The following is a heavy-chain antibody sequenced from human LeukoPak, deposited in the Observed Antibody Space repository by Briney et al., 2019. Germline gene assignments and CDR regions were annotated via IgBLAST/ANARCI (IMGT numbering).Heavy chain of an antibody. J-gene: IGHJ6*02. CDR3: ARDSGVVPAAIPDPYYYYGMDV. D-gene: IGHD2-2*02. CDR1: GGTFSSYA. Sequence: GASVKVSCKASGGTFSSYAISWVRQAPGQGLEWMGGIIPIFGTANYAQKFQGRVTITADESTSTAYMELSSLRSEDTAAYYCARDSGVVPAAIPDPYYYYGMDVWGQGTTVTVSS. V-gene: IGHV1-69*13. CDR2: IIPIFGTA.